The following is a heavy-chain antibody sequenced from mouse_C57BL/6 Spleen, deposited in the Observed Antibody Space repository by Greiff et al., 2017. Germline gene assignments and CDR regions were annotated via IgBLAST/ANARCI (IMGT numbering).Heavy chain of an antibody. CDR1: GYTFTSYW. Sequence: QVQLQQPGAELVRPGSSVKLSCKASGYTFTSYWMHWVKQRPIQGLEWIGNIDPSDSETHYNQKFKDKATLTVDKSSSTAYMQLSSLTSEDSAVYYCARTIYYDYEWYFDVWGTGTTVTVSS. D-gene: IGHD2-4*01. J-gene: IGHJ1*03. CDR2: IDPSDSET. CDR3: ARTIYYDYEWYFDV. V-gene: IGHV1-52*01.